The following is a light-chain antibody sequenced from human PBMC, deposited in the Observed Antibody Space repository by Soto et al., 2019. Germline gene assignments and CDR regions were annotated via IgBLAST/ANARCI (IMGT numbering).Light chain of an antibody. J-gene: IGKJ1*01. Sequence: EIVMTQSPATLSVSPGGRATLSCRASQSISNNYLAWYQQKPGQAPRLLIYGASNRATGIPDRFSGSGSGTDFTLTISRLEPEDFAVYYCQQYGSSGTFGQGTKV. CDR2: GAS. CDR3: QQYGSSGT. V-gene: IGKV3-20*01. CDR1: QSISNNY.